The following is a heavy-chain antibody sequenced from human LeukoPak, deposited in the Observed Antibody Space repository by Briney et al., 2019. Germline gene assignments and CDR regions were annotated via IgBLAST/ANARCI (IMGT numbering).Heavy chain of an antibody. V-gene: IGHV3-30-3*01. Sequence: PGGSLRLSCAASGFTFSSYAMRWVRQAPGKGLEWVAVISYDGSNKYYADSVKGRFTISRDNSKNTLYLQMNSLRAEDTAVYYCARYCGGDCYGPHGAFDIWGQGTMVTVSS. CDR2: ISYDGSNK. CDR1: GFTFSSYA. CDR3: ARYCGGDCYGPHGAFDI. D-gene: IGHD2-21*02. J-gene: IGHJ3*02.